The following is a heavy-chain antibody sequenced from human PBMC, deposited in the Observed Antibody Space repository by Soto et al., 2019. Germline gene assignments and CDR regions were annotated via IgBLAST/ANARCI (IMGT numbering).Heavy chain of an antibody. D-gene: IGHD4-17*01. J-gene: IGHJ5*02. CDR3: ARDQQPTYGVLFIWFDP. V-gene: IGHV1-18*04. Sequence: ASGKVSGKASGSPFTSYGISWVRQAPEQGLEWMGWISAYNGNTNYALKLQGRVTMTTDTSTSTAYMELRSLRSDDTAVYYCARDQQPTYGVLFIWFDPWGHGTLVTVSS. CDR2: ISAYNGNT. CDR1: GSPFTSYG.